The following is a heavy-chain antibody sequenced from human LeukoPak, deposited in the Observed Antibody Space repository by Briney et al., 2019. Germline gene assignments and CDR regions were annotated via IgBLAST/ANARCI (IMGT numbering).Heavy chain of an antibody. CDR1: GYTFTSYG. CDR3: ARGDSFTYYYDSSGDLGAFDI. V-gene: IGHV1-18*01. CDR2: ISAYNGNT. Sequence: GASVKVSCKASGYTFTSYGISWVRQAPGQGLEWMGWISAYNGNTNYAQKLQGRVTMTTDTSTSTAYMELRSLRSDDTAVYYCARGDSFTYYYDSSGDLGAFDIWGQGTMVTVSS. D-gene: IGHD3-22*01. J-gene: IGHJ3*02.